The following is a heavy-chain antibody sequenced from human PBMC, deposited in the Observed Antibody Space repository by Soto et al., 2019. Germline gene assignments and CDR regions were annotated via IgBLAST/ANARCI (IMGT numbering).Heavy chain of an antibody. V-gene: IGHV3-72*01. CDR2: PRDKANTYTT. CDR1: GFTFSDHY. D-gene: IGHD3-3*01. Sequence: GGSLRLSCAASGFTFSDHYMDWVRQAPGKGLEWVGRPRDKANTYTTEYAASVKGRFTISRXDSKNSLYLQMNSLKTEDTAVYYCARDTSPGYYDFWSAPYYYYGMDVWGQGTTVTVSS. CDR3: ARDTSPGYYDFWSAPYYYYGMDV. J-gene: IGHJ6*02.